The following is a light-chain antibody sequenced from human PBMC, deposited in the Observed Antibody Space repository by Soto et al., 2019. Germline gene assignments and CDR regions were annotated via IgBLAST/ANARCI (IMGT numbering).Light chain of an antibody. V-gene: IGLV1-40*01. J-gene: IGLJ2*01. CDR3: LSFDSSLSVV. CDR2: GNX. CDR1: SSNIGAGYD. Sequence: QSVLTQPPSVSGAPGQRVTISCTGSSSNIGAGYDVHWYQQLPGRAPKXLXXGNXXRPXXXXDRXSGSKSGTSASLAITGXXXXXXXXYYXLSFDSSLSVVFGGGTKLTVL.